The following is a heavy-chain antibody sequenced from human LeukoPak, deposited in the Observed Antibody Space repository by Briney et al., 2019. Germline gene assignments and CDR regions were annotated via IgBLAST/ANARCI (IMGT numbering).Heavy chain of an antibody. J-gene: IGHJ4*02. CDR3: ARDLRWGYDFWSGYLTHEY. CDR1: GYTFTSYG. D-gene: IGHD3-3*01. CDR2: ISAYNGNT. V-gene: IGHV1-18*01. Sequence: ASVKVSCKASGYTFTSYGISWVRQAPGQGLEWMGWISAYNGNTNYAQKLQGRVTMTTDTSTSTAYMELRSLRSDDTAVYYCARDLRWGYDFWSGYLTHEYWGQGTLVTVSS.